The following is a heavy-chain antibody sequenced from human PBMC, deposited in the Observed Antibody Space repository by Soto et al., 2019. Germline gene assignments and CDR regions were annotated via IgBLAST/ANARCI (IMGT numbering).Heavy chain of an antibody. CDR3: ARDSGDNSGYEPAFYYYYGMDV. D-gene: IGHD5-12*01. V-gene: IGHV3-11*06. J-gene: IGHJ6*02. CDR2: ISSSSSYT. CDR1: GFTFSDYY. Sequence: QVQLVESGGGLVKPGGSLRLSCAASGFTFSDYYMSWIRQAPGKGLEWVSYISSSSSYTNYADSVKGRFTISRDNAKNSLYLQRNSLSAEDTAVYYCARDSGDNSGYEPAFYYYYGMDVWGRGTTVTVSS.